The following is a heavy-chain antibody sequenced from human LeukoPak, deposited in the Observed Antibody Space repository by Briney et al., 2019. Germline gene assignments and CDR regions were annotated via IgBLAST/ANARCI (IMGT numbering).Heavy chain of an antibody. V-gene: IGHV4-39*01. J-gene: IGHJ5*02. CDR3: ARIGGGSWRNPGYWFDP. D-gene: IGHD2-15*01. Sequence: PSETLSLTCAVSGASISSASDYWGWIRQPPGKGLEWLGSIYYGGSIYDNPSLRSRATISVDTSKNQFSLKLTSVTAADTAVYYCARIGGGSWRNPGYWFDPWGQGNLVTVSS. CDR1: GASISSASDY. CDR2: IYYGGSI.